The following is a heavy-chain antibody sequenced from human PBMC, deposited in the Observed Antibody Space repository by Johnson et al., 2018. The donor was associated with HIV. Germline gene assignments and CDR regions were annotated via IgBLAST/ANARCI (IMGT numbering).Heavy chain of an antibody. J-gene: IGHJ3*02. D-gene: IGHD2-8*02. Sequence: QVLLVESGGGVVQPGRSLRLSCAASGFTFSSYAMHWVRQAPGKGLEWVAVVWYDGSNKYYADSVKGRFTISRDNSKNTLYLQMNSLRAEDTAVYYCARTQVVYAHFDIWGQVSMVTVPS. CDR3: ARTQVVYAHFDI. CDR2: VWYDGSNK. CDR1: GFTFSSYA. V-gene: IGHV3-33*08.